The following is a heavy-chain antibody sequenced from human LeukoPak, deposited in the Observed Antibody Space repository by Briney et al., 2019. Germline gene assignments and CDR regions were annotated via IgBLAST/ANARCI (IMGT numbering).Heavy chain of an antibody. D-gene: IGHD6-13*01. J-gene: IGHJ6*03. Sequence: GGSLRLSCAASGFTFSSYGMSWVRQAPGMGLVWVSRINSDGSSTNYADSVKGRFTISRDSSKNTLYLQMNSLRAEDTAVYYCAKSYSSSWYYMDVWGKGTTVTISS. V-gene: IGHV3-74*01. CDR3: AKSYSSSWYYMDV. CDR1: GFTFSSYG. CDR2: INSDGSST.